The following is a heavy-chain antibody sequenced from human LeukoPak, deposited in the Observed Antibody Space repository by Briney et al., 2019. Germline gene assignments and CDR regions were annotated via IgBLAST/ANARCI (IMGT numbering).Heavy chain of an antibody. CDR3: VRDWYYYDSITGDYYYCGMDV. V-gene: IGHV3-7*03. J-gene: IGHJ6*02. CDR1: GFSFSSYW. CDR2: IKQDGSDK. Sequence: GGSLRLSCAASGFSFSSYWMTWVRQAPGKGLEWVANIKQDGSDKYYVDSVKGRFTISRDNAKNSLYLQMNSLRAEDTAVYYCVRDWYYYDSITGDYYYCGMDVWGQGTTVTVSS. D-gene: IGHD3-22*01.